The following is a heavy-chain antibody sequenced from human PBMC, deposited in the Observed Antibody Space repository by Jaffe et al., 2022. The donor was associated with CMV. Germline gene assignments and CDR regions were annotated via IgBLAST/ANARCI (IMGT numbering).Heavy chain of an antibody. V-gene: IGHV3-23*04. Sequence: EVQLVESGGGLVQPGGSLRLSCAASGFTFSSYAMSWVRQAPGKGLEWVSAISGSGGSTYYADSVKGRFTISRDNSKNTLYLQMNSLRAEDTAVYYCAKGPPYNWNDLHDAFDIWGQGTMVTVSS. CDR2: ISGSGGST. J-gene: IGHJ3*02. D-gene: IGHD1-20*01. CDR1: GFTFSSYA. CDR3: AKGPPYNWNDLHDAFDI.